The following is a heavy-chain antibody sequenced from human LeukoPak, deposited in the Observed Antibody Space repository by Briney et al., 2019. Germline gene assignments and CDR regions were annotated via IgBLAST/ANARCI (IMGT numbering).Heavy chain of an antibody. V-gene: IGHV3-48*02. CDR3: ARRFDS. Sequence: GGSLRLSCVASGFTFSSYGMNWVRQAPGKGLEWVSYISSSGSIYYADSVKGRFTISRDNAKNSLYLQMNSLRDEDTAVYYCARRFDSWGQGTLATVSS. CDR2: ISSSGSI. J-gene: IGHJ4*02. CDR1: GFTFSSYG.